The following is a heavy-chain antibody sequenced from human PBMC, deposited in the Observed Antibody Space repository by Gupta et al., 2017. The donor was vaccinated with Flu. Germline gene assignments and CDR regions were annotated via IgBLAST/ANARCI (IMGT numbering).Heavy chain of an antibody. CDR2: ILYDGSNK. Sequence: SNYGMHWVRQAPGKGLEWVTIILYDGSNKYYAGAVKGRFTISRDNSKNTLYLQMNSLRAEDTAVYYCARTEGYGGQETLVTVSS. J-gene: IGHJ4*02. CDR3: ARTEGY. V-gene: IGHV3-33*01. CDR1: SNYG.